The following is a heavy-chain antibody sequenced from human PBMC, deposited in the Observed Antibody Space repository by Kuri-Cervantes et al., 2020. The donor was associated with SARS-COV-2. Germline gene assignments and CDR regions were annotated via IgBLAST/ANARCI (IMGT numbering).Heavy chain of an antibody. CDR1: GFNFSRTD. J-gene: IGHJ4*02. CDR2: ISHDGKNK. D-gene: IGHD6-19*01. Sequence: GESLKISCAASGFNFSRTDMHWVRQAPGKGLEWVAVISHDGKNKKCIASGKGRFTISRDNAKNSLYLQMNSLRAEDTAVYYCARDGGIAVAAHFDYWGQGNLVHGAS. V-gene: IGHV3-30*03. CDR3: ARDGGIAVAAHFDY.